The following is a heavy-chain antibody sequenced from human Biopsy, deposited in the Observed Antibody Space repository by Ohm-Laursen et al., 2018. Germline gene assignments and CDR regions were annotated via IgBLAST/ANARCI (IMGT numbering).Heavy chain of an antibody. D-gene: IGHD3-3*01. Sequence: ESLKISCKGSGYSFTNYWIGWVRQMPGKGLEWMGLIYPGDSDTRYSPSFQGQVTISVDKSISNAYVQWNSLKVSDTAMYYCAKHGGLGDFWSGYPLAAFDIWGQGTMVTVSS. CDR3: AKHGGLGDFWSGYPLAAFDI. J-gene: IGHJ3*02. CDR2: IYPGDSDT. V-gene: IGHV5-51*01. CDR1: GYSFTNYW.